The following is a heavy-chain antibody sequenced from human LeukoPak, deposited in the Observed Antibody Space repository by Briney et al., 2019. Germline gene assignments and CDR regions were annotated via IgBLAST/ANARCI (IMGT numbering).Heavy chain of an antibody. Sequence: GGTLRLSCAASGFTFRNSYMSWVRQAPGKGLEWVAYMNHDGSDQSHVDSVRGRFTISRDNAKNSLYLQMNSLRVEDTAVYYCARAAAYCSSSTCRTNFDSWGQGTLVTVSS. CDR2: MNHDGSDQ. D-gene: IGHD2-2*01. J-gene: IGHJ4*02. CDR1: GFTFRNSY. V-gene: IGHV3-7*01. CDR3: ARAAAYCSSSTCRTNFDS.